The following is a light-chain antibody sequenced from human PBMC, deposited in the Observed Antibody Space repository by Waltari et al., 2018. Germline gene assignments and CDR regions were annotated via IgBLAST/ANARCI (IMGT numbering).Light chain of an antibody. V-gene: IGLV2-11*01. CDR2: DVT. J-gene: IGLJ3*02. CDR1: TSDVGGYNY. Sequence: SALTQPRSVSGSPGQSVTISCTGTTSDVGGYNYVSWYQHHPGQAPKLMIFDVTQRPSGFPVPFSGSKSANTASLTISGLQAEDEADYYCCSFAGTYTWVFGGGTKVTVL. CDR3: CSFAGTYTWV.